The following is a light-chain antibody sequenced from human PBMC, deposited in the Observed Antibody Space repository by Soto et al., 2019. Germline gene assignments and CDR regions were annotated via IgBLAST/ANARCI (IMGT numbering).Light chain of an antibody. CDR1: QGVTTN. CDR3: QQRSNWPPT. J-gene: IGKJ1*01. V-gene: IGKV3-11*01. CDR2: DVS. Sequence: EIVMTQSPGTLSVSPGERATLSCRAGQGVTTNFAWYQQKSGQSPRLLIYDVSNRATGIPARFSGSGSGTDFTLTISSLEPEDFAVYYCQQRSNWPPTFGQGTKVDIK.